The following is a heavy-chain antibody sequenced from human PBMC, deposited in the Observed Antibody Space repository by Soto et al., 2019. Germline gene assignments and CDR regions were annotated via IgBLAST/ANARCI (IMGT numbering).Heavy chain of an antibody. D-gene: IGHD2-15*01. V-gene: IGHV3-30*18. CDR1: GFTFNRYG. CDR3: AKVRVGYCSGVGCYSADH. J-gene: IGHJ5*02. Sequence: QVQLVESGGGVVQPGMSLRLSCAASGFTFNRYGMHWVRQAPGKGLEWVAAITYDGSNKYYADSEKGRFTISRDNSKNALYLQMNSLRPEDTAVHYCAKVRVGYCSGVGCYSADHWGQGTLVTVSS. CDR2: ITYDGSNK.